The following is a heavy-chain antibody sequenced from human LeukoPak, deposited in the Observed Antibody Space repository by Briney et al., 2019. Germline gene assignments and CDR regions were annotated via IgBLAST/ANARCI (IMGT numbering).Heavy chain of an antibody. CDR2: IYPGDSDT. V-gene: IGHV5-51*01. CDR3: ARVSLWFGELSAFDI. J-gene: IGHJ3*02. CDR1: GYSLTSYW. Sequence: GESLKISCKGSGYSLTSYWIGWVRQMPGKGLEWMGIIYPGDSDTRYSPSFQGQVTISADKSISTAYLQWSSLKASDTAMYYCARVSLWFGELSAFDIWGQGTMVTVSS. D-gene: IGHD3-10*01.